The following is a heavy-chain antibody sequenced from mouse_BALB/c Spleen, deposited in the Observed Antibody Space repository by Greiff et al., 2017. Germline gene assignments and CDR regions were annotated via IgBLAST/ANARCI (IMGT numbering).Heavy chain of an antibody. CDR2: INPSTGYT. CDR1: GYTFTSYW. CDR3: ARWDDGYAWYFDV. Sequence: QVQLKESGAELAKPGASVKMSCKASGYTFTSYWMHWVKQRPGQGLEWIGYINPSTGYTEYNQKFKDKATLTADKSSSTAYMQLSSLTSEDSAVYYCARWDDGYAWYFDVWGAGTTVTVSS. J-gene: IGHJ1*01. V-gene: IGHV1-7*01. D-gene: IGHD2-3*01.